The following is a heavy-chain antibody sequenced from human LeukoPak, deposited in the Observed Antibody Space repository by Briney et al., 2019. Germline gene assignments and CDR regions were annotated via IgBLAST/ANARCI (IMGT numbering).Heavy chain of an antibody. Sequence: ASVRASSKASGYTFTGYYIHWVRQAPGHRLEWMGWINPTSGGTNYAQKFQGRVTMTTHTSISTAYMDLSSLRPDDTAVYYCARPVRYTWIYDAFDIWGQGTTVTVSS. CDR3: ARPVRYTWIYDAFDI. CDR1: GYTFTGYY. J-gene: IGHJ3*02. CDR2: INPTSGGT. D-gene: IGHD1-7*01. V-gene: IGHV1-2*02.